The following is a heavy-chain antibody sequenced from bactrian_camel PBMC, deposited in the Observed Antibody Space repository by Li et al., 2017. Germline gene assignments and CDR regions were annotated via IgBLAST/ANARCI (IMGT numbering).Heavy chain of an antibody. D-gene: IGHD2*01. J-gene: IGHJ4*01. Sequence: HVQLVESGGGSALPGGSLQLTCALSPGVEIAASMAWFRQKPGKEREGVAAIDAHHKTTYADFVKGRFTISQDTARNTLSLQMNSLSPDDTAMYYCAYDPFWCLNLEEDGARGPWWKYYGQGTQVTVS. CDR1: PGVEIAAS. V-gene: IGHV3S53*01. CDR2: IDAHHKT.